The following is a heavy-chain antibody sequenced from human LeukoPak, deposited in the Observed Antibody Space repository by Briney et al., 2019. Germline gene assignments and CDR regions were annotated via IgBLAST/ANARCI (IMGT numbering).Heavy chain of an antibody. V-gene: IGHV3-21*01. CDR2: ISGSSSDI. CDR1: GFTFSSYS. D-gene: IGHD3-9*01. CDR3: ALYRDGYILTGYYTA. Sequence: GGSLRLSCAASGFTFSSYSMDWVRQAPGKGLEWVSSISGSSSDIYYADSVKGRFTISRDNAKNSLYLQMNSLRAEDTALYYCALYRDGYILTGYYTAWGQGTLVTVSS. J-gene: IGHJ4*02.